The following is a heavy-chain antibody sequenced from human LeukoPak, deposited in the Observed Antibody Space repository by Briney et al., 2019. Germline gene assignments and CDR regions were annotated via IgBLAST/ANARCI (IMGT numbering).Heavy chain of an antibody. CDR1: GFTFSSYS. CDR2: ISSSSYI. V-gene: IGHV3-21*04. J-gene: IGHJ4*02. D-gene: IGHD3-16*02. Sequence: GGSLRLSCAASGFTFSSYSMNWVRQAPGKGLEWVSSISSSSYIYYADSVKGRFTISRDNAKNSLYLQMNSLRAEDTALYYCARGMGELPYYFDYWGQGTLVTVSS. CDR3: ARGMGELPYYFDY.